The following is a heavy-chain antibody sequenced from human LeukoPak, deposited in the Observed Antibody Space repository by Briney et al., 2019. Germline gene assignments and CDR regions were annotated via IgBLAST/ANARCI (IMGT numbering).Heavy chain of an antibody. J-gene: IGHJ4*02. Sequence: SETLSLTCAVSGGSISSGGYSWSWIRQPPGKGLEWIGYIYHSGSTYSNPSLKSRATIFVDTSRNQFSLKLSSVTAADTAVYFCARQLVVTAKGYFDYWGQGILVTVSS. CDR1: GGSISSGGYS. CDR2: IYHSGST. D-gene: IGHD2-21*02. V-gene: IGHV4-30-2*03. CDR3: ARQLVVTAKGYFDY.